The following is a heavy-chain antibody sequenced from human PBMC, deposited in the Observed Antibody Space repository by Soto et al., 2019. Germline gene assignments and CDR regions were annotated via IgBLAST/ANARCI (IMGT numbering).Heavy chain of an antibody. Sequence: GESLKISCRGSGYDFNTNWFGWMRQLPGRGLEWVGIMYPGDSDTRLLPSSQGHVTLSADVAVSTAFLQWHSLKTSDSGMYFCARLPRDCNKTSCYYAGHWGQGTSVTVSS. CDR2: MYPGDSDT. CDR1: GYDFNTNW. CDR3: ARLPRDCNKTSCYYAGH. J-gene: IGHJ4*02. V-gene: IGHV5-51*01. D-gene: IGHD3-3*01.